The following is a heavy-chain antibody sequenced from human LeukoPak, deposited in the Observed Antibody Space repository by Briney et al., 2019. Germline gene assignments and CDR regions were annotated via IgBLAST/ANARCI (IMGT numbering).Heavy chain of an antibody. D-gene: IGHD5-18*01. CDR2: IYSGGST. CDR3: ARGRGYRPGWFDP. Sequence: PGGSLRLSCAASGFTVSSNYMSWVRQAPGKGLEWVSVIYSGGSTYYADSVKGRFTISRDNSKNTLYLQMNSLRAEDTAVYYCARGRGYRPGWFDPWGQGTLVTVSS. CDR1: GFTVSSNY. J-gene: IGHJ5*02. V-gene: IGHV3-53*01.